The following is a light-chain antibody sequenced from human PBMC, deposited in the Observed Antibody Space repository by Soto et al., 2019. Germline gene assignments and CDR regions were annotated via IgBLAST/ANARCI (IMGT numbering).Light chain of an antibody. J-gene: IGKJ1*01. V-gene: IGKV3-15*01. CDR3: QQYNNWWT. CDR1: QSVSIN. CDR2: GAS. Sequence: EIVMTQSPATLSVSPGERATLSCRASQSVSINLAWYQQKPGQAPRLLIYGASTRATGIPARFSGSGSGTEFTLSISSLQSEDFAVYYCQQYNNWWTFGQGTKVDIK.